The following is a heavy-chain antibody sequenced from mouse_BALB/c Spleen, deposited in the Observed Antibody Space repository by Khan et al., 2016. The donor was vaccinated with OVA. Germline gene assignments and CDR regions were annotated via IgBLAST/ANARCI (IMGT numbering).Heavy chain of an antibody. D-gene: IGHD1-1*02. J-gene: IGHJ2*01. CDR2: ISYDGSN. CDR3: ATILWPYLDY. V-gene: IGHV3-6*02. CDR1: GYSITSGYY. Sequence: EVQLQESGPGLVKPSQSLSLTCSVTGYSITSGYYWNWIRQFPGNKLEWMGYISYDGSNNYNPSHKNRISITRDTSKNQFFLKLNSVTTEDTCTYYCATILWPYLDYWGQGTTLTVSS.